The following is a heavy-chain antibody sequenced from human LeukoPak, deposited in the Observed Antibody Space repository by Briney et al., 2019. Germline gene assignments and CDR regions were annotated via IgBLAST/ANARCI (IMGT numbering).Heavy chain of an antibody. J-gene: IGHJ5*01. Sequence: PGGSLRLSCAASGFTFSSYAMSWVRQAPGKGLEWVSGIRGDGGSTYYADSVKGRFTISRDNSKTTLYLQMNSLRAEDTAVYYCARLPTGYPNWFDLWGQGTLVTVSS. CDR2: IRGDGGST. CDR3: ARLPTGYPNWFDL. D-gene: IGHD3-9*01. V-gene: IGHV3-23*01. CDR1: GFTFSSYA.